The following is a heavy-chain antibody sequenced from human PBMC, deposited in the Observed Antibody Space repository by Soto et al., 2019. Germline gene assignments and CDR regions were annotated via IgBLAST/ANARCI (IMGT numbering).Heavy chain of an antibody. Sequence: QVQLQESGPGLVKPSETLSLTCTVSGGSISSYYWSWIRQPPGKGLEWIGYIYYSGSTNYNPSLKSPVNISVEPSKDQFPLKLSSVTAADTAVYYWARDKYYDILTGGYYYGMDVWGQGTTVTVSS. CDR2: IYYSGST. CDR3: ARDKYYDILTGGYYYGMDV. V-gene: IGHV4-59*01. D-gene: IGHD3-9*01. J-gene: IGHJ6*02. CDR1: GGSISSYY.